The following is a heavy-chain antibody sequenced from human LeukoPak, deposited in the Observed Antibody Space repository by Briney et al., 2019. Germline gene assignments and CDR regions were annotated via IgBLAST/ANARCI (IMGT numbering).Heavy chain of an antibody. CDR3: ARVGDHYHWYLDL. CDR2: IYSGADT. Sequence: PGGSLRLSCAASGFSVSTQYMNWVRQAPGKGLEWVSIIYSGADTYYADSVKGRFTISRDTSENTLFLHMNNLRVEDTAVYYCARVGDHYHWYLDLWGRGTLVSVSS. J-gene: IGHJ2*01. D-gene: IGHD3-10*01. V-gene: IGHV3-53*01. CDR1: GFSVSTQY.